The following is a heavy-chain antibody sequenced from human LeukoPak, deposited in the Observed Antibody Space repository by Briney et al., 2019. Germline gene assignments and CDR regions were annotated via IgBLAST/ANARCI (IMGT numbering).Heavy chain of an antibody. CDR2: INSISGGT. Sequence: GASVKVSCKASGYTFTGYYIHWVRRAPGQGLEWMGWINSISGGTNYAQKFQGRVTMTRDTSISTAYMELTWLRSDDTAVYYCARDTGAIGIQLWLHYFDYWGQGTLVTVSS. V-gene: IGHV1-2*02. CDR3: ARDTGAIGIQLWLHYFDY. J-gene: IGHJ4*02. D-gene: IGHD5-18*01. CDR1: GYTFTGYY.